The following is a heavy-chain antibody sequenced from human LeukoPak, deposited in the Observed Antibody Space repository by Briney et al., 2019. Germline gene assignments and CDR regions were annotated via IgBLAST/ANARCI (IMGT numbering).Heavy chain of an antibody. V-gene: IGHV3-30*18. CDR3: AKALVTLKHGDRPIRIGLFDY. D-gene: IGHD4-17*01. CDR2: ISYDGSNK. Sequence: GRSLRLSCAASGFTFSSYGMHWVRQAPGKGLGWVAVISYDGSNKYYADSVKGRFTISRDNSKNTLYLQMNSLRAEDTAVYYCAKALVTLKHGDRPIRIGLFDYWGQGTLVTVSS. CDR1: GFTFSSYG. J-gene: IGHJ4*02.